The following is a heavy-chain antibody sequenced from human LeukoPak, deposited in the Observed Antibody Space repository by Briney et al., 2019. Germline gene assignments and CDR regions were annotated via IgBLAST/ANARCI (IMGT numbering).Heavy chain of an antibody. D-gene: IGHD3-10*01. CDR2: IYYSGST. Sequence: SETLSLTCTVSGGSISSGDYYWSWIRQPPGKGLEWIGYIYYSGSTYNNPSLRSRVTISVDTSKNQFSLKLSSVTAADTAVYYCAREQRYYYGSGTYYHNWFDPWGQGTLVTVSS. J-gene: IGHJ5*02. CDR3: AREQRYYYGSGTYYHNWFDP. CDR1: GGSISSGDYY. V-gene: IGHV4-30-4*01.